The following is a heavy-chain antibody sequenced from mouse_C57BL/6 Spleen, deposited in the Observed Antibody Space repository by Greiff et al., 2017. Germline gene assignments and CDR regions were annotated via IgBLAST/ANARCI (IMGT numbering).Heavy chain of an antibody. D-gene: IGHD1-1*01. CDR2: IYPGSGST. CDR1: GYTFTSYW. J-gene: IGHJ1*03. V-gene: IGHV1-55*01. CDR3: ARSLYYYGSSCVGYWYFDV. Sequence: QVQLQQPGAELVKSGASVKMSCKASGYTFTSYWITWVKQRPGQGLEWIGDIYPGSGSTNYNEKFKSKATLTVDTSSSTAYMQLSSLTSEDSAVYYCARSLYYYGSSCVGYWYFDVWGTGTTVTVSS.